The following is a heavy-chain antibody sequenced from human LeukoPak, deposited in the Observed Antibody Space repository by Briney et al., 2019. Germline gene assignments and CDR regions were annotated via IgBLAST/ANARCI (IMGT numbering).Heavy chain of an antibody. CDR2: IHNSGRT. Sequence: SETLSLTCSVSGGSVSIYYWSWIRQSPRKGREWIGYIHNSGRTNYNPSLKRRVTGFVDTSKTQVSLRLSSVTAADTAVYYSARHGTISSESYFDYWGQGALVTVSS. J-gene: IGHJ4*02. CDR3: ARHGTISSESYFDY. CDR1: GGSVSIYY. V-gene: IGHV4-59*08. D-gene: IGHD1-14*01.